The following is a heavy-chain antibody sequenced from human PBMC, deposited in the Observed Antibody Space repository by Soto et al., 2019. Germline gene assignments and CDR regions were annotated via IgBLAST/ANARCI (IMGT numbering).Heavy chain of an antibody. Sequence: TLSLTCTVSGDSISSGGYYWSWIRQYPGKGLEWIGYIFYSGSSYYNPSLQSRLTISVDTSKNQFSLNLNSVTAADTAVYYCARVTSTSPGGWFDPWGQGTLVTVSS. CDR1: GDSISSGGYY. CDR2: IFYSGSS. CDR3: ARVTSTSPGGWFDP. V-gene: IGHV4-31*03. D-gene: IGHD6-6*01. J-gene: IGHJ5*02.